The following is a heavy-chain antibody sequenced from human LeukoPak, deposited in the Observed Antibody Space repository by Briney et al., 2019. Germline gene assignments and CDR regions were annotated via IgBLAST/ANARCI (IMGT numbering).Heavy chain of an antibody. CDR3: ARGEYYYDSRPVAGWYFDY. Sequence: PSETLSLTCTVSGGSVSSYYWSWIRQPPGKGLEWNGYIYHSGSTNYNPSLKSRVTISVDTSKNQFSLKLSSVTAADTAVYYCARGEYYYDSRPVAGWYFDYWGQGTLVTVSS. CDR1: GGSVSSYY. D-gene: IGHD3-22*01. J-gene: IGHJ4*02. CDR2: IYHSGST. V-gene: IGHV4-59*02.